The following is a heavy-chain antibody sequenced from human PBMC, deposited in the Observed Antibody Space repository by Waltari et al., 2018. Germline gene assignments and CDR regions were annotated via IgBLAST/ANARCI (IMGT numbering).Heavy chain of an antibody. D-gene: IGHD2-8*01. CDR3: ARLGGVFAYYFDY. Sequence: QVQLQESGPGLVKPSETLSLTCTVSGGSISSYYWSWIRQPPGKGLEWIGYIYYSGSTNYNPSLKSRVTISVDTSKNQFSLKLSSVTAADTAVYYCARLGGVFAYYFDYWGQGTLVIVSS. CDR2: IYYSGST. V-gene: IGHV4-59*01. J-gene: IGHJ4*02. CDR1: GGSISSYY.